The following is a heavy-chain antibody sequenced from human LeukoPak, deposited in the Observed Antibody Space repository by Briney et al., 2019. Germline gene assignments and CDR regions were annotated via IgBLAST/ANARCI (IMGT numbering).Heavy chain of an antibody. CDR2: IYYSGST. Sequence: SETLSLTCTVSGGSISSSSYYWGWIRQPPGTGLEWIGSIYYSGSTYYNPSLKSRVTISVDTSKNQFSLKLSSVTAADTAVYYCAMIAAAPQNYGMDVWGQGTTVTVSS. CDR1: GGSISSSSYY. J-gene: IGHJ6*02. CDR3: AMIAAAPQNYGMDV. D-gene: IGHD6-13*01. V-gene: IGHV4-39*07.